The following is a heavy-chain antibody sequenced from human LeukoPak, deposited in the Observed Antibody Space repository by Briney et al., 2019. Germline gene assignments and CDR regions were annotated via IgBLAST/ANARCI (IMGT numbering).Heavy chain of an antibody. CDR2: LYPGDSDP. Sequence: AGESLKISCKGSGYTFTTYWIGWVRQMPGKGLEWMGILYPGDSDPRYSPSFQGQVTISADKSISTAYLQWSSLKASDSAMYYCVRHGLGSSWFGFDYWGQGTLVSVSS. D-gene: IGHD6-13*01. V-gene: IGHV5-51*01. J-gene: IGHJ4*02. CDR1: GYTFTTYW. CDR3: VRHGLGSSWFGFDY.